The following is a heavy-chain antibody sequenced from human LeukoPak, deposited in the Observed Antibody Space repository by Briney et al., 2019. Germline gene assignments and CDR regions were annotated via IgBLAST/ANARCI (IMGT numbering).Heavy chain of an antibody. J-gene: IGHJ2*01. V-gene: IGHV1-69*13. CDR1: GGTFSSYA. CDR3: ARGRGCGGDCKGRYFDL. CDR2: IIPIFGTA. Sequence: SVKVSCKASGGTFSSYAISWVRQAPRQGLEWMGGIIPIFGTANYAQKFQGRVMITADESTSTAYMELSSLRSEDTAVYYCARGRGCGGDCKGRYFDLWGRGTLVTVSS. D-gene: IGHD2-21*02.